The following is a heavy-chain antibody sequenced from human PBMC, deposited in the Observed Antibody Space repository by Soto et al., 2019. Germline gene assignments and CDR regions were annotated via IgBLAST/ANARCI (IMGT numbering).Heavy chain of an antibody. J-gene: IGHJ4*02. Sequence: SETLSLTCTVSGGSVSGGSFYWTWIRQPPGKGLEWIGYIYFGGSTTYNPSLKSRVTISIDTSKNQFSLKLTSVTAADTAVYYCARDIRGYSRAFDYWGQGTLVTVSS. D-gene: IGHD5-18*01. CDR3: ARDIRGYSRAFDY. CDR2: IYFGGST. V-gene: IGHV4-61*01. CDR1: GGSVSGGSFY.